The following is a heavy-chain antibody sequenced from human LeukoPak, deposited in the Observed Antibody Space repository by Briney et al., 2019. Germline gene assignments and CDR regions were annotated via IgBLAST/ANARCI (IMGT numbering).Heavy chain of an antibody. J-gene: IGHJ3*02. V-gene: IGHV3-21*01. CDR3: ARGGTREDDAFDI. Sequence: GGSLRLSCAASGFTFSSYSMNWVRQAPGKGLEWVSSISSSSSYIYYADSVKGRFTISRDNAKNSLYLQMNSLRAEDTAVYYCARGGTREDDAFDIWGQGTMVTVSS. CDR2: ISSSSSYI. D-gene: IGHD1-1*01. CDR1: GFTFSSYS.